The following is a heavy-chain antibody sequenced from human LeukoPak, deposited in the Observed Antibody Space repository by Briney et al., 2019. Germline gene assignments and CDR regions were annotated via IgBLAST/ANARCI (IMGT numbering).Heavy chain of an antibody. D-gene: IGHD4-17*01. V-gene: IGHV1-69*04. CDR1: GGTFGNFA. CDR3: ARGNGDYGGRLGGYFDL. Sequence: SVKVSCKAAGGTFGNFAISWVRQAPGQGLEWMGRITPTLNIADYTQRFQDRVTITADTSTSTVYMELSRLRSEDAAVYFCARGNGDYGGRLGGYFDLWGRGTLVTVSS. CDR2: ITPTLNIA. J-gene: IGHJ2*01.